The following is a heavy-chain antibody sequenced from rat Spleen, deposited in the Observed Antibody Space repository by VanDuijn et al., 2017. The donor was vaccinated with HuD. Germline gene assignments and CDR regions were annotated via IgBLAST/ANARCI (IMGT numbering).Heavy chain of an antibody. D-gene: IGHD4-3*01. CDR2: INQDSRTI. V-gene: IGHV4-2*01. CDR3: VRDEFGVDY. CDR1: GFNFNDYW. Sequence: EVKLVESGGGLVQPGRSLKLSCVASGFNFNDYWMGWVRQAPEKGLEWIGEINQDSRTIKFIPSLRDKFTISRDNGQNTLYLQMTKLESEDTAIYYCVRDEFGVDYWGQGVMVTVSS. J-gene: IGHJ2*01.